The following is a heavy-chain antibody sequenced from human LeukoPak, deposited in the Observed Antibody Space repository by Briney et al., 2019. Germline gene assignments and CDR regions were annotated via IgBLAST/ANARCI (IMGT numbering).Heavy chain of an antibody. J-gene: IGHJ4*02. D-gene: IGHD6-13*01. CDR2: ISGSGGST. V-gene: IGHV3-23*01. Sequence: GGPLRLSCAASGFTLSSYAMTWVRQAPGKGLEWVSTISGSGGSTYHADSVKGRFTISRDNSKNTLYLQMNSLRAEDTALYYCAKAAAAPGFDFWGQGTLVTVSS. CDR1: GFTLSSYA. CDR3: AKAAAAPGFDF.